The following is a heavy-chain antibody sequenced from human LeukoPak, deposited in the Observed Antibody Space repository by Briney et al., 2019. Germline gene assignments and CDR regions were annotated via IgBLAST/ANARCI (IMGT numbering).Heavy chain of an antibody. CDR1: GFTFGDYA. CDR2: IRSKAYGGTT. J-gene: IGHJ3*02. V-gene: IGHV3-49*04. D-gene: IGHD6-6*01. Sequence: PGGSLRLSCTASGFTFGDYAMSWVSQAPGKGLEWVGFIRSKAYGGTTEYAASVKGRFTISRDDSKSIAYLQMNSLKTEDTAVYYCTRVRSSSDAFDIWGQGTMVTVSS. CDR3: TRVRSSSDAFDI.